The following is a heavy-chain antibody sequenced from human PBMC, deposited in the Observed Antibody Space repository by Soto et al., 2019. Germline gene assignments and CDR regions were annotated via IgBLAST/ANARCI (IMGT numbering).Heavy chain of an antibody. CDR3: ARSTAADHYYYYGMDV. Sequence: EASVKVSCKASGYTFTSYGISWVRQAPGQGLEWMGWISAYNGNTNYAQKLQGRVTMTTDTSTSTAYMELRSLRSDDTAVYYCARSTAADHYYYYGMDVWGQGTTVTVSS. V-gene: IGHV1-18*01. J-gene: IGHJ6*02. CDR1: GYTFTSYG. CDR2: ISAYNGNT. D-gene: IGHD6-13*01.